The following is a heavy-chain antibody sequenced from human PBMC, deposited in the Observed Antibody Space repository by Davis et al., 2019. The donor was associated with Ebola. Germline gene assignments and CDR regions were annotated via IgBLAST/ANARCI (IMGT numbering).Heavy chain of an antibody. CDR3: AKDFAWGFGY. D-gene: IGHD7-27*01. J-gene: IGHJ4*02. V-gene: IGHV3-30*02. CDR2: VRSDGTDE. CDR1: GFSFSTHH. Sequence: GGSLRLSCAASGFSFSTHHMDWVRQAPGKGLEWVAFVRSDGTDESYVDSVKGRFTVSRDNSRSTLYLQMNSLRIEDTAVYFCAKDFAWGFGYWGQGTLVTVSS.